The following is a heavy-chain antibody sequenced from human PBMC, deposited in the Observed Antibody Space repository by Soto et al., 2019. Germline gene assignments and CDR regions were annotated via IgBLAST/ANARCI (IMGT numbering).Heavy chain of an antibody. CDR1: GFRFSDYY. J-gene: IGHJ6*02. V-gene: IGHV3-11*05. CDR2: ISSSSTYT. CDR3: ARPRYCTGGNCYLYGMDV. Sequence: QVQLVESGGVLVNPGGSLRLSCAASGFRFSDYYMSWIRQAPGKGLESVSYISSSSTYTNYADSVKGRFTISRDNAKNSPYLQMNSLRDVDTAVYYCARPRYCTGGNCYLYGMDVWGQGTTVTVS. D-gene: IGHD2-15*01.